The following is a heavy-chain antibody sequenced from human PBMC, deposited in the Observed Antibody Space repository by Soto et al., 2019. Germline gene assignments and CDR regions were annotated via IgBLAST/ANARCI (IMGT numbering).Heavy chain of an antibody. CDR2: IIPIFGTA. D-gene: IGHD5-18*01. V-gene: IGHV1-69*06. J-gene: IGHJ4*02. CDR3: ARVNTTLVDHFDC. CDR1: GGTFSSYA. Sequence: SVKVSCKASGGTFSSYAISWVRQAPGQGLEWMGGIIPIFGTANYAQKFQGRVTITADKSTSTAHMELSSLRSEDTAVYYCARVNTTLVDHFDCWGQGTLVTVSS.